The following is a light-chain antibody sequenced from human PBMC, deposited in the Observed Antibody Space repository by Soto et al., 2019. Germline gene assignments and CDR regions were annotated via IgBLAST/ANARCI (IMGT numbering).Light chain of an antibody. V-gene: IGKV1-5*03. Sequence: DIQMTQSPSTLSASVGDRVTITCRASQSISSWLAWYQQKPGKAPKLLIYKASSVESGVPSRFSGSGSGTEFTLTISSLQPDDFATDYCQQYNSYSRTFGQGTKVEIK. CDR1: QSISSW. CDR2: KAS. J-gene: IGKJ1*01. CDR3: QQYNSYSRT.